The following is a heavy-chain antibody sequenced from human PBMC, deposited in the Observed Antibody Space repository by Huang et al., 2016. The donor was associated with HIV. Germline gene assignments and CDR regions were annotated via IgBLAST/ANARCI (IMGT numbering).Heavy chain of an antibody. CDR1: GYTFTSYD. Sequence: QVQLVQSGAEVKKPGASVKVSCKAPGYTFTSYDINRVRKSTGQRLEWMGWMNPTSGNTGYAQTLQVRVPITRTTSISTAYMELSSLRSEDTAVYYCARGSSGWVYWGQGTLVTVSS. CDR2: MNPTSGNT. J-gene: IGHJ4*02. CDR3: ARGSSGWVY. D-gene: IGHD6-19*01. V-gene: IGHV1-8*03.